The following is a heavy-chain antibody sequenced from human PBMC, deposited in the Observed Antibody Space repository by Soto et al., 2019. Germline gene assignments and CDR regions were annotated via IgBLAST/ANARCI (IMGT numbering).Heavy chain of an antibody. D-gene: IGHD6-6*01. Sequence: GGSLRLSCAASGFTFSTSAMSWVRQAPGMGLEWVSGISGSGASTYYADSVKGRFTISRDNVKNTLSLQMNSLRAEDTAVYYCAKRSSSSTFDYWGQGTLVTVS. CDR3: AKRSSSSTFDY. CDR2: ISGSGAST. V-gene: IGHV3-23*01. J-gene: IGHJ4*02. CDR1: GFTFSTSA.